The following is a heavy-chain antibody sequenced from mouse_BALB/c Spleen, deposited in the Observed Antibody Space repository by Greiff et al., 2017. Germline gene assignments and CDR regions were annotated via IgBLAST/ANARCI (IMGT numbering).Heavy chain of an antibody. CDR1: GFNIKDTY. Sequence: VQLKESGAELVKPGASVKLSCTASGFNIKDTYMHWVKQRPEQGLEWIGRIDPANGNTKYDPKFQGKATITADTSSNTAYLQLSSLTSEDTAVYYCARWYYDYDDAMDYWGQGTLVTVSA. J-gene: IGHJ3*01. CDR3: ARWYYDYDDAMDY. D-gene: IGHD2-4*01. CDR2: IDPANGNT. V-gene: IGHV14-3*02.